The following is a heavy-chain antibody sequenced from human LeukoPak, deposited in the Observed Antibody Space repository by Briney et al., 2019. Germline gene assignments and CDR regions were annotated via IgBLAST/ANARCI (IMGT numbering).Heavy chain of an antibody. Sequence: GGSLRLSCAASGFTFRNXXXXXVRQAPGKXXXXXXXIDPSCTXXYYXXXXKGXFTISRDNSKNTLYLQLNSLRAEATAAYYCAKGPERSDRGYSDYWGQGTLVTVSS. J-gene: IGHJ4*02. CDR2: IDPSCTXX. V-gene: IGHV3-23*01. CDR3: AKGPERSDRGYSDY. D-gene: IGHD1-14*01. CDR1: GFTFRNXX.